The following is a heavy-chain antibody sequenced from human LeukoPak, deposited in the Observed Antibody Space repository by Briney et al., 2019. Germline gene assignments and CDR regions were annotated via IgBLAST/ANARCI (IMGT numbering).Heavy chain of an antibody. CDR3: ARAPLMITFGGVIVPFDY. D-gene: IGHD3-16*02. V-gene: IGHV4-30-4*01. J-gene: IGHJ4*02. CDR1: GGSISSGDYY. CDR2: IYYSGST. Sequence: SETLSLTCTVSGGSISSGDYYWSWIRQPPGKGLEWIGYIYYSGSTYYSPSLKSRVTISVDTSKNQFSLKLSSVTAADTAVYYCARAPLMITFGGVIVPFDYWGQGTLVTVSS.